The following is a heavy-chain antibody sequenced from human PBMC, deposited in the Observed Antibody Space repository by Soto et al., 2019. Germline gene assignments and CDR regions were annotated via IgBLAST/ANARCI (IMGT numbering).Heavy chain of an antibody. CDR2: ISASGRS. CDR3: ARGMGRYFDL. CDR1: GDFISNFY. Sequence: QVQLQESGPGLVKPSETLSLTCTVSGDFISNFYWSWIRQPAGKGLQSLGRISASGRSNYNPNLQSRVAMSLDTSKKQFSLRLTSLSAADTAVYFCARGMGRYFDLWGRGPLVPVFS. J-gene: IGHJ2*01. V-gene: IGHV4-4*07. D-gene: IGHD2-8*01.